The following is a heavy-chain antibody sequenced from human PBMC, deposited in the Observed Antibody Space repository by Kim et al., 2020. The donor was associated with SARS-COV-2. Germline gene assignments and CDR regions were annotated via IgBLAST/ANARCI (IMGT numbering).Heavy chain of an antibody. CDR1: GGTFSSYA. D-gene: IGHD2-2*01. Sequence: SVKVSCKASGGTFSSYAISWVRQAPGQGLEWMGGIIPIFGTANYAQKFQGRVTITADESTSTAYMELSSLRSEDTAVYYCARGLKYQYCSSTSCPRSYYYYGMDVWGQGTTVTVSS. CDR3: ARGLKYQYCSSTSCPRSYYYYGMDV. J-gene: IGHJ6*02. CDR2: IIPIFGTA. V-gene: IGHV1-69*13.